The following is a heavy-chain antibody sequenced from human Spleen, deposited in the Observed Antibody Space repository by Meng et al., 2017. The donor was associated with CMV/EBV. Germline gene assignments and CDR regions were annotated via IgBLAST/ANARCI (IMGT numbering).Heavy chain of an antibody. V-gene: IGHV4-34*01. J-gene: IGHJ5*02. CDR3: ARGNIVVVPAAIILRANWFDP. CDR2: INHSGST. D-gene: IGHD2-2*01. Sequence: FSGFYWSCIRQPPGRELEWNGEINHSGSTNYSPSLKSRVTISVDTSKNQFSLKLSSVTAADTAVYYCARGNIVVVPAAIILRANWFDPWGQGTLVTVSS. CDR1: FSGFY.